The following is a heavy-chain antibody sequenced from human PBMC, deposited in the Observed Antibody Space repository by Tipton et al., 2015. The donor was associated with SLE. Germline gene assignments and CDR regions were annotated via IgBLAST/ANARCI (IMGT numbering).Heavy chain of an antibody. Sequence: QLVQSGGGLVQSGGSLRLSCAASGFTFSSYEMNWVRQAPGKGLEWIGEINHSGSTNYNPSLKSRVTISVDTSKNQFSLKLSSVTAADTAVYYCARGRRFPRAQGAFDIWGQGTMVTVSS. J-gene: IGHJ3*02. CDR1: GFTFSSYE. D-gene: IGHD3-10*01. CDR3: ARGRRFPRAQGAFDI. V-gene: IGHV4-34*01. CDR2: INHSGST.